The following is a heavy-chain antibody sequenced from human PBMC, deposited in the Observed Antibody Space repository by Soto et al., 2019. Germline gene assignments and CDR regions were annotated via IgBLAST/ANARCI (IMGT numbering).Heavy chain of an antibody. V-gene: IGHV1-69*01. D-gene: IGHD4-17*01. CDR1: GGTFSSYA. CDR3: ARVLYGGVGYGDNWFDP. J-gene: IGHJ5*02. CDR2: IIPIFGTA. Sequence: QVQLVQSGAEVKKPGSSVKVSCKASGGTFSSYAISWVRQAPGQGLEWMGGIIPIFGTANYAQKFQGRVTSTADESTSTDYMELSSLRSEDTAVYYCARVLYGGVGYGDNWFDPWGQGTLVTVSS.